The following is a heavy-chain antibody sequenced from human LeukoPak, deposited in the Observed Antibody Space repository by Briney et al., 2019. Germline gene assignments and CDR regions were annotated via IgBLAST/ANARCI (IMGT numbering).Heavy chain of an antibody. J-gene: IGHJ4*02. Sequence: SETLSLTCAVYGGSFSGYYWSWIRQPPGKGLEWIGEINHSGSTNYNPSLKSRVTISVDTSKNQFSLKLSSVTAADTAVYYCARAAYSSVTHFDYWGQGTLVTVSS. CDR2: INHSGST. D-gene: IGHD4-17*01. CDR1: GGSFSGYY. V-gene: IGHV4-34*01. CDR3: ARAAYSSVTHFDY.